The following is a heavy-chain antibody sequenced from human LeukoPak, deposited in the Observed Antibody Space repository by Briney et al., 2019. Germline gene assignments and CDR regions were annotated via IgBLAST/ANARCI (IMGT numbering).Heavy chain of an antibody. CDR3: ARGPPNWGYDY. J-gene: IGHJ4*02. Sequence: ASVKASCKASGYTFTSNYIHWVRQAPGQGLEWMGMIYPRDGSTSYAQKFQGRVTVTRDTSTSTVHMELSGLRSEDTAVYYCARGPPNWGYDYWGPGTLVTVSS. CDR2: IYPRDGST. CDR1: GYTFTSNY. V-gene: IGHV1-46*01. D-gene: IGHD7-27*01.